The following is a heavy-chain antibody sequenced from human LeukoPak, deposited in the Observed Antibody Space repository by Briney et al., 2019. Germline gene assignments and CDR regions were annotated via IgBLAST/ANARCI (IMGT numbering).Heavy chain of an antibody. Sequence: GGSLRLSCAASGFTFSSYAMSWVRQAPGKGLEWVSAISGSGGSTYYADSMKGRFTISRDNSKNTLYLQMNSLRAEDTAVYYCAKSIVVVPAAFDYWGQGTLVTVSS. CDR1: GFTFSSYA. J-gene: IGHJ4*02. D-gene: IGHD2-2*01. CDR2: ISGSGGST. CDR3: AKSIVVVPAAFDY. V-gene: IGHV3-23*01.